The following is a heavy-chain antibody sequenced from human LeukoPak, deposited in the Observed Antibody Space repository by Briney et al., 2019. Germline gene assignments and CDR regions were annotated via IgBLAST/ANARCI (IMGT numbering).Heavy chain of an antibody. V-gene: IGHV4-59*01. J-gene: IGHJ4*02. CDR3: ARGPITGTPGYFDY. CDR2: IYYSGST. CDR1: GGSISSYY. Sequence: SETLSLTCTVSGGSISSYYWSWTRQPPGKGLEWIGYIYYSGSTNYNPSLKSRVTISVDTSKNQFSLKLSSVTAADTAVYYCARGPITGTPGYFDYWGQGTLVTVSS. D-gene: IGHD1-20*01.